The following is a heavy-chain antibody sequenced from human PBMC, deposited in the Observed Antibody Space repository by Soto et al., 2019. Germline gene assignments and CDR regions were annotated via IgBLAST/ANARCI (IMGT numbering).Heavy chain of an antibody. D-gene: IGHD2-15*01. Sequence: QVQLVESGGGVVQPGRSLRLSCAASGFTFSSYAMHWVRQAPGKGLEWVAVISYDGSNKYYADSVKGRLTIYRDNSRNTQYLQMTSLRAAERAVYCGVRDLAAGRSEELDYWGQGTPVTVSS. CDR2: ISYDGSNK. V-gene: IGHV3-30-3*01. CDR3: VRDLAAGRSEELDY. CDR1: GFTFSSYA. J-gene: IGHJ4*02.